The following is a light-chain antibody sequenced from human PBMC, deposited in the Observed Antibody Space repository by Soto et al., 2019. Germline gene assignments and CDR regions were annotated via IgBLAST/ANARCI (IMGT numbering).Light chain of an antibody. J-gene: IGLJ2*01. CDR2: DVN. Sequence: QSALTQPASVSEFPGQSVTISCIGTSSDVGAYNYVSWYQQHPGKAPKLIIFDVNHRPSGISNRFSGSKSGNTASLTVSGLQADDEADYYCSSFTDMNTQVFGGGTKVTVL. CDR3: SSFTDMNTQV. CDR1: SSDVGAYNY. V-gene: IGLV2-14*03.